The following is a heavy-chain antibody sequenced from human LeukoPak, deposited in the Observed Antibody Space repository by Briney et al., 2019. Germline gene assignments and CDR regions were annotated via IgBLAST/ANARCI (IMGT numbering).Heavy chain of an antibody. CDR2: ISGDGGST. CDR3: AKASPSYVWGSYRLRPFDY. J-gene: IGHJ4*02. V-gene: IGHV3-43*02. D-gene: IGHD3-16*02. Sequence: TGGSLRLSCAPSAFTFDDYAMHWVRQAPGKGLEWVSLISGDGGSTYYADSVKGRFTISRDNSKNSLYLQMNSLRTEDTALYYCAKASPSYVWGSYRLRPFDYWGQGTLVTVSS. CDR1: AFTFDDYA.